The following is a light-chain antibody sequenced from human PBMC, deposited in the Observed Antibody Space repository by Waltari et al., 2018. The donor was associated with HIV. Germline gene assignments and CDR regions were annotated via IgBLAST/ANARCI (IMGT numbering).Light chain of an antibody. V-gene: IGLV2-14*01. CDR1: SNDIGGYNF. J-gene: IGLJ2*01. Sequence: QSALTQPASVSGSPGQSITISCTGTSNDIGGYNFVSWYQHHPGKAPKRMISEVSKRPSGVSDRFSGSKSGNTASLTISGLQAEDEADYYCSSYTSSNTLIFGGGTRLTVL. CDR2: EVS. CDR3: SSYTSSNTLI.